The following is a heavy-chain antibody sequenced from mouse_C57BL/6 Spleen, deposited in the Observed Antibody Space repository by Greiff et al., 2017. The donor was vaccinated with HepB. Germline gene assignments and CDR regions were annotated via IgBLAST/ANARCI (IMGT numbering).Heavy chain of an antibody. D-gene: IGHD1-1*01. CDR3: EREGTITTVVATGFDY. J-gene: IGHJ2*01. CDR1: GYTFTSYW. CDR2: IDPSDSET. Sequence: VQLQQSGAELVRPGSSVKLSCKASGYTFTSYWMHWVKQRPIQGLEWIGNIDPSDSETHYNQKFKDKATLTVDKSSSTAYMQLSSLTSEDSAVYYCEREGTITTVVATGFDYWGQGTTLTVSS. V-gene: IGHV1-52*01.